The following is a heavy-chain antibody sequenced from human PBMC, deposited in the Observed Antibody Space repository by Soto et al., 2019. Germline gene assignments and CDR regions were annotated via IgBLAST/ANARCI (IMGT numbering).Heavy chain of an antibody. CDR3: AREVPSRYFDL. D-gene: IGHD3-10*01. J-gene: IGHJ2*01. Sequence: QVRLQQWGAGLLKPSETLPLTCAVYGGSFSDYYWSWIRQPPGKGLEWIGEINPSGSTNYNPSLKSRVTLSVDKSKYQFSLKLNSVTAADTAVYYCAREVPSRYFDLWGRGTPVTVSS. V-gene: IGHV4-34*01. CDR2: INPSGST. CDR1: GGSFSDYY.